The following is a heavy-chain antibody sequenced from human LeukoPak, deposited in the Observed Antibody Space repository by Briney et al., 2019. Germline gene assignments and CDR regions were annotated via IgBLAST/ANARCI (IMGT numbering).Heavy chain of an antibody. J-gene: IGHJ6*03. CDR1: GFTFNSYS. CDR3: ARAYSSSWTVVQIYYMDV. D-gene: IGHD6-13*01. Sequence: GGSLRLSCAASGFTFNSYSMNWVRQAPGKGLEWISYITSSSDTIYYADSVKGRFTISRDNAKNSLYLQMNTLRAEDTAVYYCARAYSSSWTVVQIYYMDVWGKGTTVTVSS. V-gene: IGHV3-48*04. CDR2: ITSSSDTI.